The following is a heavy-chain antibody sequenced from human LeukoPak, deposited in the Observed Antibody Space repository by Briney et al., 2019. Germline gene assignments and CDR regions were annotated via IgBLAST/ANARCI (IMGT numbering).Heavy chain of an antibody. CDR1: GFTFSTYG. V-gene: IGHV3-30*03. D-gene: IGHD1-26*01. Sequence: GGSLRLSCSASGFTFSTYGVHWVRQAPGKGLEWVAVISYTGRDKSYADSVKGRFTISRDNSKNTLYLQMDNLRAEDTGIYYCASDTVSFAPYYAMDVWGRGTTVTVSS. CDR2: ISYTGRDK. J-gene: IGHJ6*02. CDR3: ASDTVSFAPYYAMDV.